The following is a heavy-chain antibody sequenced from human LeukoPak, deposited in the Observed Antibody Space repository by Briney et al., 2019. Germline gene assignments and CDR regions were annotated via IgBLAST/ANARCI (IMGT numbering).Heavy chain of an antibody. CDR1: GYTFTGYY. V-gene: IGHV1-2*06. D-gene: IGHD1-26*01. Sequence: ASVKVSCKASGYTFTGYYMHWVRQAPGQGLEWMGRINPNSGGTNYAQKFQGRVTMTRDTSISTAYMELSRLRSDDTAVYYCARAXXXQRSXAFDIWGQGTMVTVSS. CDR3: ARAXXXQRSXAFDI. J-gene: IGHJ3*02. CDR2: INPNSGGT.